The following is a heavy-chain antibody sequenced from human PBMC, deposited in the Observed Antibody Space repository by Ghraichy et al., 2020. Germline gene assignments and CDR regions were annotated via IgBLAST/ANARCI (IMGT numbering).Heavy chain of an antibody. CDR1: GGSISSYY. V-gene: IGHV4-59*01. CDR3: AGGFGYSYGLFDY. D-gene: IGHD5-18*01. Sequence: SETLSLTCTVSGGSISSYYWSWIRQPPGKGLEWIGYIYYSGSTNYNPSLKSRVTISVDTSKNQFSLKLSSVTAADTAVYYCAGGFGYSYGLFDYWGQGTLVTVSS. J-gene: IGHJ4*02. CDR2: IYYSGST.